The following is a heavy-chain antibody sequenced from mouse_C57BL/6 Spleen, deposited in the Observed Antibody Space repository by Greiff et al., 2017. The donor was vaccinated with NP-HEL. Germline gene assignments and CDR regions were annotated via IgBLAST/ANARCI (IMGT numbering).Heavy chain of an antibody. CDR3: ARGALYYRNDAGFAD. V-gene: IGHV1-61*01. CDR2: IYPSDSET. CDR1: GYTFTSYW. D-gene: IGHD2-2*01. Sequence: QVQLQQPGAELVRPGSSVKLSCKASGYTFTSYWMDWVKQRPGQGLEWIGNIYPSDSETHYNQKFKDKATLTVDKSSSPAYMQLSSLTSEDSAVYYCARGALYYRNDAGFADWGQGTLVTVSA. J-gene: IGHJ3*01.